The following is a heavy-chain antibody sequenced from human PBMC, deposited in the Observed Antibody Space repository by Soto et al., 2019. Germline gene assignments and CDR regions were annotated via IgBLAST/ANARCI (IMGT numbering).Heavy chain of an antibody. D-gene: IGHD3-10*01. V-gene: IGHV3-23*01. CDR3: APRGGTSFDH. Sequence: EVQLLESGGGLVQPGGSLRLSCAASGFTFSAYAMSWVRQAPGKGLEWVSEITAYGPSMSYADSVKGRFTISRDNSKNTLYLPMNSLRVEGTAVYYCAPRGGTSFDHWGQGTLVTVSS. J-gene: IGHJ4*02. CDR1: GFTFSAYA. CDR2: ITAYGPSM.